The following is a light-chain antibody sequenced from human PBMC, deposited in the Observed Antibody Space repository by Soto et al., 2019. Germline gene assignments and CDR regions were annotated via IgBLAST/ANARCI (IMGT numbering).Light chain of an antibody. CDR3: QQYNDFQYT. J-gene: IGKJ2*01. CDR2: KAT. V-gene: IGKV1-5*03. CDR1: QIIGSW. Sequence: DIQMTQSPSTLSASVGDGVTITCRASQIIGSWLAWYQQKPGKAPKLLIYKATNLQSGVPSRFSGSGSGTEFSLTISSLQHEDSATYFCQQYNDFQYTFGPGTKLEI.